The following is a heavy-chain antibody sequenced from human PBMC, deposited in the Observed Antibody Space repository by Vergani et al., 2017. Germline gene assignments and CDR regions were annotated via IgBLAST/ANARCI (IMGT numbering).Heavy chain of an antibody. Sequence: EVQLVQSGAEVKKPGESLKISCKGSGYSFTSYWIGWVRQMPGKGLEWMGIIYPGDSDTRYSPSFQGQVTISADKSISTAYLQWSSLKASDTAMYYCAIRREWFGELFPFDYWGQGTLVTVSS. CDR1: GYSFTSYW. V-gene: IGHV5-51*01. J-gene: IGHJ4*02. CDR3: AIRREWFGELFPFDY. CDR2: IYPGDSDT. D-gene: IGHD3-10*01.